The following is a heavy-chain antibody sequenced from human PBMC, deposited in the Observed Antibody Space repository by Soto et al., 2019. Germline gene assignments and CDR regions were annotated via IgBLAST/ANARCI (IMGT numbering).Heavy chain of an antibody. Sequence: GSLRLSCAASGFTFSSYEMNWVRQAPGKGLEWISYIRNSGSTIYYADSVKGRFTISRDDAKNSLYLQMNILRAEDTAVYYCERTGYNVVFDYWGQGTLVTVSS. CDR1: GFTFSSYE. D-gene: IGHD5-12*01. J-gene: IGHJ4*02. CDR2: IRNSGSTI. V-gene: IGHV3-48*03. CDR3: ERTGYNVVFDY.